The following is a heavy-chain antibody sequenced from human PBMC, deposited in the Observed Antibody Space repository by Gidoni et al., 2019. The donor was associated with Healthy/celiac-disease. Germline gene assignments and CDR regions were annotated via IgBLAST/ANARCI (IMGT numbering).Heavy chain of an antibody. CDR2: IYYSGST. D-gene: IGHD5-18*01. Sequence: QVQLQESGPGLVKPSETLSLTCTVSGGSISSYYWSWIRQPPGKGLEWIGYIYYSGSTNYNPSLKSRVTISVDTSKNQFSLKLSSVTAADTAVYYCARRGYSYPEGAFDIWGQGTMVTVSS. J-gene: IGHJ3*02. CDR3: ARRGYSYPEGAFDI. CDR1: GGSISSYY. V-gene: IGHV4-59*08.